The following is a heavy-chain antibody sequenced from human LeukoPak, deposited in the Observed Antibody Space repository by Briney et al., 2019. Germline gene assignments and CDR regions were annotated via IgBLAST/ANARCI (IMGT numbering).Heavy chain of an antibody. Sequence: SETLSLTCTVSGGSISSSSYYWGWIRQPPGTGLEWIGSIYYRGSTYYNPSLKSRVTISVDTSKNQFSLKLSSVTAADTAVYYCARHPDYSTFDIWGQGTMVTVSS. V-gene: IGHV4-39*01. D-gene: IGHD4-11*01. J-gene: IGHJ3*02. CDR2: IYYRGST. CDR1: GGSISSSSYY. CDR3: ARHPDYSTFDI.